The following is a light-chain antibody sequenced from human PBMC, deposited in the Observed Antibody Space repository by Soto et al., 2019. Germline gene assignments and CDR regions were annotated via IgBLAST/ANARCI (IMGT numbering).Light chain of an antibody. CDR1: QSVTSNY. CDR2: DAS. Sequence: EGVLTQSPDTLSLSPGERATLSCRASQSVTSNYLAWYQQKPGQAPRLLIYDASNRATGIPARFSGSGSGTDFTLTISSLEPEDFAVYYCQQRSNWPITFGQGTRLEIK. CDR3: QQRSNWPIT. J-gene: IGKJ5*01. V-gene: IGKV3D-20*02.